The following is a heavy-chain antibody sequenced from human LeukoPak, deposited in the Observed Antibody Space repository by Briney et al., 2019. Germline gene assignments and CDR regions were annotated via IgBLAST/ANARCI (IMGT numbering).Heavy chain of an antibody. Sequence: ASVKVSCKASGYTFTGYYMHWVRQAPGQGLEWMGWINPNSGGTNYAQKFQGRVTMTRDTSISTAYMELSRLRSDDTAVYYCARDVSIFGVVYYMDVWGKGTTVTVSS. J-gene: IGHJ6*03. D-gene: IGHD3-3*01. CDR2: INPNSGGT. V-gene: IGHV1-2*02. CDR3: ARDVSIFGVVYYMDV. CDR1: GYTFTGYY.